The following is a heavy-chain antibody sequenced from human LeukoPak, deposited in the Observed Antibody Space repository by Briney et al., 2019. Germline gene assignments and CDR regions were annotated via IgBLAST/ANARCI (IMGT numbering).Heavy chain of an antibody. V-gene: IGHV3-23*01. CDR3: AKSLFTSATGTGRAFHI. D-gene: IGHD1-1*01. CDR2: ISASGDVT. CDR1: GFTVSSNY. Sequence: GGSLRLSCAASGFTVSSNYMTWVRQAPGKGLEWVSAISASGDVTFYADSLRGRFTISRDNSKSTLYLQMNGLRAEDTAIFYCAKSLFTSATGTGRAFHIWGQGTRVTVSS. J-gene: IGHJ3*02.